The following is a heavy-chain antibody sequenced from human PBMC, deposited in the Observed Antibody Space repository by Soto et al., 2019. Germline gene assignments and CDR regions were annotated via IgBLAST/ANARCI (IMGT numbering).Heavy chain of an antibody. D-gene: IGHD3-22*01. J-gene: IGHJ4*02. Sequence: KTSETLSLTCTVSGGSISSGDYYWSWIRQPPGKGLEWIGYIYYSGSTYYNPSLKSRVTISVDTSKNQFSLKLSSVTAADTAVYYCASISSGYYSRRTFDYWGQGTLVTVPS. CDR1: GGSISSGDYY. V-gene: IGHV4-30-4*01. CDR3: ASISSGYYSRRTFDY. CDR2: IYYSGST.